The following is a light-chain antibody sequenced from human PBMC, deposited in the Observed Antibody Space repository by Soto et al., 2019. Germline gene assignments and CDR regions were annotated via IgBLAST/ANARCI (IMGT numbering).Light chain of an antibody. CDR2: STS. V-gene: IGLV7-43*01. CDR1: TGAVTSGYY. Sequence: QAVVTQEPSLTVSPGGTVTLTGASSTGAVTSGYYPNWFQQKPGQAPRALIYSTSNKQSWTPARFSGSLLGGKAALTLSGVQPEDEAEYYCLLYYGGAPVFGGGTKLTVL. CDR3: LLYYGGAPV. J-gene: IGLJ3*02.